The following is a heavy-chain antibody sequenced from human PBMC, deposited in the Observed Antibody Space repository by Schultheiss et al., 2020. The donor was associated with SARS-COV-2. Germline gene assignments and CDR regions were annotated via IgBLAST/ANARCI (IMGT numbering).Heavy chain of an antibody. J-gene: IGHJ5*02. V-gene: IGHV3-49*03. Sequence: GGSLRLSCTASGFTFGDYAMSWFRQAPGKGLEWVGFIRSKAYGGTTEYAASVKGRFTISRDDSKNTLYLQMNSLKTEDTAVYYCARGSSSWYWFDPWGQGTLVTVSS. CDR1: GFTFGDYA. CDR2: IRSKAYGGTT. D-gene: IGHD6-13*01. CDR3: ARGSSSWYWFDP.